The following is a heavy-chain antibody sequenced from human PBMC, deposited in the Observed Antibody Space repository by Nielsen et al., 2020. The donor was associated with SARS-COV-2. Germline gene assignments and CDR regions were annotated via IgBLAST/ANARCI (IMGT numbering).Heavy chain of an antibody. D-gene: IGHD6-19*01. CDR2: IGYDEGNE. CDR3: ARDGSGGWGVFDY. Sequence: GESLKISCAASGFTFSSYAMHWVRQAPGKGLEWLAVIGYDEGNEHYADSVKGRFTISRDNSKNTLYLQMNSLRVEDTAVYYCARDGSGGWGVFDYWGQGTLVTVSS. J-gene: IGHJ4*02. V-gene: IGHV3-33*08. CDR1: GFTFSSYA.